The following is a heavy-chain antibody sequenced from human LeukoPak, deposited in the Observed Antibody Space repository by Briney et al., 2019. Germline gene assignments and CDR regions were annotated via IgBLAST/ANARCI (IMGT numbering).Heavy chain of an antibody. J-gene: IGHJ3*02. D-gene: IGHD2-2*01. CDR1: GYTFTSYG. CDR2: ISAYNGNT. CDR3: AREIELGYCSSTSCPAHAFDI. V-gene: IGHV1-18*01. Sequence: ASVKVSCKASGYTFTSYGISWVRQAPGQGLEWMGWISAYNGNTNYAQKLQGRVTMTTDTSTSTAYMELRSLRSDDTAVYYCAREIELGYCSSTSCPAHAFDIWGQGTMVAVSS.